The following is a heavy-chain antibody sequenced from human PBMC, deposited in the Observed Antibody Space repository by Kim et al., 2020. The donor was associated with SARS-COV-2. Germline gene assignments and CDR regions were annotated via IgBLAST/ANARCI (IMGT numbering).Heavy chain of an antibody. D-gene: IGHD1-26*01. Sequence: GESLKISCKGSGYSFTSYWIGWVRQMPGKGLEWMGIIYPGDSDTRYSPSFHGQVTISADKSISTAYLQWSSLKASDTAMYYCARRWDYSLLFPQALPRRTEDYYYDGMDVWGQGTTVTVSS. J-gene: IGHJ6*02. CDR2: IYPGDSDT. CDR3: ARRWDYSLLFPQALPRRTEDYYYDGMDV. CDR1: GYSFTSYW. V-gene: IGHV5-51*01.